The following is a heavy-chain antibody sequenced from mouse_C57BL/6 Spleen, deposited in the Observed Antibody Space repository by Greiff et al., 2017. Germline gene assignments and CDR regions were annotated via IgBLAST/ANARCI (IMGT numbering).Heavy chain of an antibody. J-gene: IGHJ2*01. CDR3: AREGEVYYGNYYFDY. CDR1: GYTFTSYW. V-gene: IGHV1-55*01. CDR2: IYPGSGST. Sequence: VQLQQPGAELVKPGASVKMSCKASGYTFTSYWITWVKQRPGQGLEWIGDIYPGSGSTNYNEKFKSKATLTVDTSSSTAYMQLSSLTSEDSAVYYCAREGEVYYGNYYFDYWGKGTTLTVSS. D-gene: IGHD2-1*01.